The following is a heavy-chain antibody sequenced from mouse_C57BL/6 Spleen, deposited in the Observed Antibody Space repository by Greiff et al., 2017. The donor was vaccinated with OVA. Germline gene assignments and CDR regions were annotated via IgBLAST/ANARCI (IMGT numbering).Heavy chain of an antibody. J-gene: IGHJ2*01. CDR3: ARYEDYSNPY. CDR2: IDPSDSYT. D-gene: IGHD2-5*01. V-gene: IGHV1-59*01. Sequence: VQLQQPGAELVRPGTSVKLSCKASGYTFTSYWMHWVKQRPGQGLEWIGVIDPSDSYTNYNQKFKGKATLTVDTSSSTAYMQLSSLTSEDSAVYYCARYEDYSNPYWGQGTTLTVSS. CDR1: GYTFTSYW.